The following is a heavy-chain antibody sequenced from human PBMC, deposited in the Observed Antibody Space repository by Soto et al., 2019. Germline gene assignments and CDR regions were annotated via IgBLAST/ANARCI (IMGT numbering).Heavy chain of an antibody. Sequence: QVQLVQSGAEVKKPGASVKVSCKASGYTFIAYFIHWVRQAPGQGLVWMGWINPNSGDTSYAQKIQGRVSMTTYTAIRTVSMELSRLRSDDTAVFYCAKIAAVGDFDFWGQGTQVTVSS. D-gene: IGHD6-13*01. CDR3: AKIAAVGDFDF. J-gene: IGHJ5*01. CDR1: GYTFIAYF. V-gene: IGHV1-2*02. CDR2: INPNSGDT.